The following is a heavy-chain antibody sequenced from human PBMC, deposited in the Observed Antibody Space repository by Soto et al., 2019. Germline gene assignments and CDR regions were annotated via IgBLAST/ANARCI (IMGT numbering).Heavy chain of an antibody. D-gene: IGHD3-3*01. CDR2: ITWNSRVL. CDR1: GLNFDDFA. V-gene: IGHV3-9*01. Sequence: GGSLRLSXVGTGLNFDDFAMHWVRQAPGKGLEWVSGITWNSRVLAYADSVKGRFTISRDNARNSLYLQMDSLRDEDTALYYCAKGRYDFWSPYYFDSWGQGTLVTVSS. CDR3: AKGRYDFWSPYYFDS. J-gene: IGHJ4*02.